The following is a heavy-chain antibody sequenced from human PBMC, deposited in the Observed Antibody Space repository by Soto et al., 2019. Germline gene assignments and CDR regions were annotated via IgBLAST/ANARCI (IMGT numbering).Heavy chain of an antibody. Sequence: QVQLQQWGAGLLKPSETLPLTCAVYGESFSGYYWSWIRQPPGKGLEWIGEIDHTGSTNYNPSLKSRVTISLDTSNNQFSLKLSSVTAADTAVYYCARVRPRYGIDVWGQGTTVTVSS. CDR3: ARVRPRYGIDV. CDR1: GESFSGYY. V-gene: IGHV4-34*01. J-gene: IGHJ6*02. CDR2: IDHTGST.